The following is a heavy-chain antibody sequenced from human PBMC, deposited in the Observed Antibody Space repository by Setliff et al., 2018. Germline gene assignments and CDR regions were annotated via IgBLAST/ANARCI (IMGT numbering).Heavy chain of an antibody. D-gene: IGHD3-10*01. CDR2: INRGGSVI. CDR1: GFTFSEYW. J-gene: IGHJ4*02. Sequence: LRLSCAASGFTFSEYWMHWVRQVPGKGLEWVSRINRGGSVISYADSVKGRFTISRDNAKNTLYLQMNSLRAEDTAVYYCARDQAGVYDYWGQGTLVTVSS. CDR3: ARDQAGVYDY. V-gene: IGHV3-74*01.